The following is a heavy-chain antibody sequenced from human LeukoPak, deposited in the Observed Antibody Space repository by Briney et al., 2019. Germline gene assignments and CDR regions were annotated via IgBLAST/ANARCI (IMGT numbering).Heavy chain of an antibody. J-gene: IGHJ4*02. CDR1: GFTFSSYS. Sequence: PGGSLRLSCAASGFTFSSYSMSWVRQAPGKGLEWVGGIKFDGIQEFYADSVKGRFTVSKDTSKNTLHLQMDSLRADDTAVYYCASGSLGHYYDSSGYEYWGQGTLVTVSS. CDR2: IKFDGIQE. V-gene: IGHV3-30*03. CDR3: ASGSLGHYYDSSGYEY. D-gene: IGHD3-22*01.